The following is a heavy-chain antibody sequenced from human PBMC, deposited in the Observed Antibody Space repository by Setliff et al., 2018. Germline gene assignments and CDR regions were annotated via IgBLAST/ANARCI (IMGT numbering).Heavy chain of an antibody. V-gene: IGHV4-31*03. Sequence: SETLSLSCTVSGGSISSGGYYWSWIRQHPGKGLEWIGYIYYSGSTYYNPSLKSRVTISVDTSKNQFSLKLSSVTAADTAVYYCARDPLTTNRRRAFDIWGQGTMVTVSS. J-gene: IGHJ3*02. CDR1: GGSISSGGYY. CDR2: IYYSGST. D-gene: IGHD4-17*01. CDR3: ARDPLTTNRRRAFDI.